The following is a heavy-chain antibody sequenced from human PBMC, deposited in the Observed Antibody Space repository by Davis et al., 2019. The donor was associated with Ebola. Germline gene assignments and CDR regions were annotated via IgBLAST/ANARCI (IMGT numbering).Heavy chain of an antibody. J-gene: IGHJ6*04. CDR3: AKDGVVVAATRRVDYYGMDV. D-gene: IGHD2-15*01. Sequence: GGSLRLSCAASGFTFSTYGMHWVRQAPGKGLEWVAVISYDGSHKYSADSVRGRFTISRDNSKDTLYLQMNSLRAEDTAVYYCAKDGVVVAATRRVDYYGMDVWGKGTTVTVSS. CDR1: GFTFSTYG. CDR2: ISYDGSHK. V-gene: IGHV3-30*18.